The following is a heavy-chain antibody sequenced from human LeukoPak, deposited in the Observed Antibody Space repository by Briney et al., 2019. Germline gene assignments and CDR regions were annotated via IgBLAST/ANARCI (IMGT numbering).Heavy chain of an antibody. D-gene: IGHD1-26*01. CDR1: GYTFTGYY. J-gene: IGHJ4*02. CDR2: INPNSGGT. CDR3: ARAYSGSYVIDY. V-gene: IGHV1-2*06. Sequence: ASAKVSCKASGYTFTGYYMHWVRQAPGQGLEWMGRINPNSGGTNYAQKFQGRVTTTRDTSISTAYMELSRLRSDDTAVYYCARAYSGSYVIDYWGRGTLVTVSS.